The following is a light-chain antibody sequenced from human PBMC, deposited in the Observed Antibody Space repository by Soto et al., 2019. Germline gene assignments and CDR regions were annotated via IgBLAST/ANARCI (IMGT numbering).Light chain of an antibody. V-gene: IGKV3-11*01. CDR1: QSVWSY. CDR3: QQRYNWPPIT. CDR2: DAS. J-gene: IGKJ5*01. Sequence: EIVLTQSPATLSLSLGERATLSCRASQSVWSYVAWYQHKPGQAPRLLIYDASNRATGVPVRFSGSGSGTDFTLTISSLEPEDFAVYYCQQRYNWPPITFGQGTRLEIK.